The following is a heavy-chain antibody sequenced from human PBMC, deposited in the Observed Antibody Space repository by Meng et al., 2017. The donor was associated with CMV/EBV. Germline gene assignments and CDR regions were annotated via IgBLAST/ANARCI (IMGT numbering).Heavy chain of an antibody. D-gene: IGHD4/OR15-4a*01. J-gene: IGHJ6*02. CDR2: ISSSSSTI. Sequence: GESLKISCAASGFTFSSYSMDWVRQAPGKGLEWVSYISSSSSTIYYAGFVKGRFTVSRDNAKNSLYLQMNSLRAEDTAVYYCARDSRLWSNYYYYAMDVWGQGTTVTVSS. CDR3: ARDSRLWSNYYYYAMDV. V-gene: IGHV3-48*04. CDR1: GFTFSSYS.